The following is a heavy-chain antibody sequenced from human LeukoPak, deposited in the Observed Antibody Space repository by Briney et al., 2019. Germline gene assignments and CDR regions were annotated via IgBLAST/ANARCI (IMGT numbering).Heavy chain of an antibody. V-gene: IGHV3-30*01. J-gene: IGHJ6*03. CDR3: ARYYCSSTSCNRSYYYYYYMDV. D-gene: IGHD2-2*01. CDR1: GFTFSSYA. Sequence: PGRSLRLSCAASGFTFSSYAMHWVRQAPGKGLEWVAVISYDGSNKYYADSVKGRFTISRDNSKNTLYLQMNSLRAEDTAVYCCARYYCSSTSCNRSYYYYYYMDVWGKGTTVTVSS. CDR2: ISYDGSNK.